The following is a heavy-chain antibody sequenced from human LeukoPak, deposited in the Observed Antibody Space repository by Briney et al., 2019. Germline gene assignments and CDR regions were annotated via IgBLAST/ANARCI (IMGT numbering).Heavy chain of an antibody. CDR3: ASAGTSSFDY. J-gene: IGHJ4*02. D-gene: IGHD6-13*01. Sequence: PSETLSLTCTVSGYSISSGYYWGWIRQPPGQGLEWIGSIYHSGSTYYNPSLKSRVTISVDTSKNQFSLKLSSVTAADTAVYYCASAGTSSFDYWGQGTLVTVSS. V-gene: IGHV4-38-2*02. CDR2: IYHSGST. CDR1: GYSISSGYY.